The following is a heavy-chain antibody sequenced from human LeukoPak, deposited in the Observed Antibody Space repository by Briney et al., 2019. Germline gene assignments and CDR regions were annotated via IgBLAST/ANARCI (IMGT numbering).Heavy chain of an antibody. CDR1: GFTFSSYS. D-gene: IGHD5-24*01. CDR3: ARRGDGCNTIPFDY. CDR2: ISSSSSYI. J-gene: IGHJ4*02. V-gene: IGHV3-21*01. Sequence: AGGSLRLSCAASGFTFSSYSMNWVRQAPGKGLEWVSSISSSSSYIYYADSVKGRFTISRDNAKNSLYLQMNSLRAEDTAVYYCARRGDGCNTIPFDYWGQGTLVTVSS.